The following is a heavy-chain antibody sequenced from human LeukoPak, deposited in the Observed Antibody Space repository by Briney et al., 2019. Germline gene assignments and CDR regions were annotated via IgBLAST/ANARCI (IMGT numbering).Heavy chain of an antibody. D-gene: IGHD5-24*01. V-gene: IGHV3-21*01. CDR1: GFTFSTYS. CDR2: ITSNSVYM. J-gene: IGHJ4*02. CDR3: AKDRRDGYNPFDD. Sequence: PGGSLRLSCAASGFTFSTYSMNWVRQVPGKGLEWVSSITSNSVYMYYADSVEGRFTISRDNSKNTLYLQMNSLRAEDTAVYYCAKDRRDGYNPFDDWGQGTLVTVSS.